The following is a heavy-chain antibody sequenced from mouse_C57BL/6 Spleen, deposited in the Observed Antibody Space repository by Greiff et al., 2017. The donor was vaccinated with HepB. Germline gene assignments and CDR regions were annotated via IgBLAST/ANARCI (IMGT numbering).Heavy chain of an antibody. V-gene: IGHV6-3*01. Sequence: DVKLQESGGGLVQPGGSMKLSCVASGFTFSNYWMNWVRQSPEKGLEWVAQIRLKSDNYATHYAESVKGRFTISRDDSKSSVYLQMNNLRAEDTGIYYCTDDYDEDAMDYWGQGTSVTVSS. J-gene: IGHJ4*01. CDR1: GFTFSNYW. CDR3: TDDYDEDAMDY. D-gene: IGHD2-4*01. CDR2: IRLKSDNYAT.